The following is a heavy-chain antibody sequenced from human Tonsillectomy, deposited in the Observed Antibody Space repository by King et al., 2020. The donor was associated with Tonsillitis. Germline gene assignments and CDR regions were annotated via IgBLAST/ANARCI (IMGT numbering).Heavy chain of an antibody. CDR1: GVG. D-gene: IGHD6-19*01. J-gene: IGHJ5*02. Sequence: GVGVGWIRQPPGKALEWLALIYWDDDKRYSPSLKSRLTITKDTSKNQVVLTMTNMDPLDTATYYCAHLNGYSRGWYVRYHWFDPWGQGTLVTVSS. CDR3: AHLNGYSRGWYVRYHWFDP. CDR2: IYWDDDK. V-gene: IGHV2-5*02.